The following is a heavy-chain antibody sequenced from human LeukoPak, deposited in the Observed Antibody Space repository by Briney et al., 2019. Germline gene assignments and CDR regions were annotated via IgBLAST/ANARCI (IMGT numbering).Heavy chain of an antibody. CDR3: ARIVGRFLGWFHFDY. D-gene: IGHD3-3*01. CDR2: IYYSGST. J-gene: IGHJ4*02. CDR1: GGSISSYY. V-gene: IGHV4-59*01. Sequence: PSETLSLTCTVSGGSISSYYWSWIRQPPGKGLEWIGYIYYSGSTNYNPSLKSRVTISVDTSKNQFSLKLSSVTAADTAVYYCARIVGRFLGWFHFDYWGQGTLVTVSS.